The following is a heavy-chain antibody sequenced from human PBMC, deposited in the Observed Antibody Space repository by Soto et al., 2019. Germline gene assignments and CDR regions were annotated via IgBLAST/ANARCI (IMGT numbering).Heavy chain of an antibody. J-gene: IGHJ2*01. Sequence: QVQLVQSGAEVKKPGASVKVSCKASGYTFTSYGISWLRQAPGQGLAWMGWISDYNGNTNYAQKVQGRVTMTTDTYTSTAYMEVRSLRSDDTAVYYWARQNYDSSGYYYGWYFDLWGRGTLVTVSS. D-gene: IGHD3-22*01. CDR1: GYTFTSYG. CDR3: ARQNYDSSGYYYGWYFDL. CDR2: ISDYNGNT. V-gene: IGHV1-18*04.